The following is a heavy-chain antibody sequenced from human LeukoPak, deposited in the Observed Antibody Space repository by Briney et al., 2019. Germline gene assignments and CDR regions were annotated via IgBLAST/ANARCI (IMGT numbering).Heavy chain of an antibody. CDR3: AREAGTSYHCWSCYYATPPYYFDY. V-gene: IGHV3-30-3*01. D-gene: IGHD3-3*01. J-gene: IGHJ4*02. CDR2: ISYDGSNK. CDR1: GFTFSSYA. Sequence: GGSLRLSCAASGFTFSSYAIHWGRQAPGKGLVWVAVISYDGSNKYYADSVKGRFTISRDNSKNTLYLQMNSLRAEDTAVYYCAREAGTSYHCWSCYYATPPYYFDYWGQGTLVTVSS.